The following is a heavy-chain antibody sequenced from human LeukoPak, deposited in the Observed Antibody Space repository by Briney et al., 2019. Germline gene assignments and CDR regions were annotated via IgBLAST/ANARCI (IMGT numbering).Heavy chain of an antibody. V-gene: IGHV4-4*02. Sequence: SETLSLTCAVSGGSISSSNWWSWVRQPPGKGLEWIGEIYHSGSTNYNPSLKSRVTISVDKSKNQFSLKLSSVTAADTAVYYCASVVPAAMITFDIWGQGTMVTVSS. D-gene: IGHD2-2*01. J-gene: IGHJ3*02. CDR1: GGSISSSNW. CDR2: IYHSGST. CDR3: ASVVPAAMITFDI.